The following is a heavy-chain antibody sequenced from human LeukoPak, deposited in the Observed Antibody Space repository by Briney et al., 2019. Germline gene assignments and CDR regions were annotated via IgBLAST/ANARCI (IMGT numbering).Heavy chain of an antibody. V-gene: IGHV3-74*01. J-gene: IGHJ6*02. D-gene: IGHD1-26*01. Sequence: GGSLRLSCAASGFTFSSYWMHWVRHAPGKGLVWVSRINSDGSSTSYADSVKGRFTISRDNAKNTLYLQMNSLRAEDTAVYYCARDPQWELPAMDVWGQGTTVTVSS. CDR1: GFTFSSYW. CDR2: INSDGSST. CDR3: ARDPQWELPAMDV.